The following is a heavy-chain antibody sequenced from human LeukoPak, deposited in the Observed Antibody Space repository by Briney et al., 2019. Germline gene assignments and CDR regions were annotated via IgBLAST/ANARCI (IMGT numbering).Heavy chain of an antibody. CDR2: ISSTSSTI. CDR3: AKDLITMVRGVIFGMDV. D-gene: IGHD3-10*01. CDR1: GFTFSTYS. J-gene: IGHJ6*02. Sequence: GGSLRLSCAASGFTFSTYSMNWVRQAPGKGLEWISYISSTSSTIYYADSVKGRFTISRDNSKNTLYLQMNSLRAEDTAVYYCAKDLITMVRGVIFGMDVWGQGTTVTVPS. V-gene: IGHV3-48*01.